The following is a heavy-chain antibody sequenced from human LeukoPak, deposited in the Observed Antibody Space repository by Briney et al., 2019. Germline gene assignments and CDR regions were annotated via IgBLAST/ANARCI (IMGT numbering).Heavy chain of an antibody. V-gene: IGHV4-34*01. CDR2: INHSGST. CDR1: GGSFSGYY. CDR3: ARGPGWGYGYGAYFDY. D-gene: IGHD5-18*01. Sequence: SETLSLTCAVYGGSFSGYYWSWIRQPPGKGLEWIGEINHSGSTNYNPSLKSRVTISVDTSKNQFSLKLSSVTAADTAVYYCARGPGWGYGYGAYFDYWGQETLVTVSS. J-gene: IGHJ4*02.